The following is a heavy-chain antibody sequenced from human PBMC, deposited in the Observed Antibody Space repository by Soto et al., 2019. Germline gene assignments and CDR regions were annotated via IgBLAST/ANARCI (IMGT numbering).Heavy chain of an antibody. CDR3: ARGASKLDY. Sequence: ASVKVSCKASGYTFTSYAMHWVRQAPGQRLEWMGWINFGNENTKYSQKFQDRVTITGDTSASTAYIEVSNLRSEDTAVYYCARGASKLDYWGPGALVTVSS. J-gene: IGHJ4*02. V-gene: IGHV1-3*01. CDR2: INFGNENT. CDR1: GYTFTSYA.